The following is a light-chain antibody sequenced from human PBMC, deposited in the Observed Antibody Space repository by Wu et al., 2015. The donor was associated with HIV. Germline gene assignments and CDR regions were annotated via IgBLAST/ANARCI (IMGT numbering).Light chain of an antibody. CDR1: QSVSNN. V-gene: IGKV3-15*01. CDR3: QQYNKWPPWT. J-gene: IGKJ1*01. Sequence: EIVMTQSPATLSVSPGERATLSCRASQSVSNNLAWYQQKPGQAPRLLIYGASTRATGIPARFSGSASGTEFTLTISSMQSEDFAVYYCQQYNKWPPWTFGQGTKVEIK. CDR2: GAS.